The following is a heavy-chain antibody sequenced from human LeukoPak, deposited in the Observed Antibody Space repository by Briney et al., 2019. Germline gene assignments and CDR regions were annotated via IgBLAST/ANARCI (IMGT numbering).Heavy chain of an antibody. V-gene: IGHV4-34*01. Sequence: SETLSLTCAVYGGSFSNYYWSWIRQPPGKGLEWIGEINQSGSTNYNPSLKSRVTISVDTSKNQFSLKLSSVTAADTAVYYCARLIGACSGGSCYSNWLDPWGQGTLVTVSS. CDR2: INQSGST. D-gene: IGHD2-15*01. CDR1: GGSFSNYY. CDR3: ARLIGACSGGSCYSNWLDP. J-gene: IGHJ5*02.